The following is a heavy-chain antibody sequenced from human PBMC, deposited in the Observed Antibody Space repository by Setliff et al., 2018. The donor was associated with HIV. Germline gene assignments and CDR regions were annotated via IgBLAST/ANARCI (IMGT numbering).Heavy chain of an antibody. V-gene: IGHV3-23*01. CDR2: VTNNGGAT. J-gene: IGHJ4*02. CDR3: AKVDNGHCTSASCRDFDY. D-gene: IGHD2-2*03. CDR1: GFTFSACA. Sequence: PWGSLRLSCAASGFTFSACAMSWVRQTPRKGLEWVSAVTNNGGATWYADSVKGRFTISRGNSKNTLYLQMNSLRAEDTAVYYCAKVDNGHCTSASCRDFDYWGQGTLVTVSS.